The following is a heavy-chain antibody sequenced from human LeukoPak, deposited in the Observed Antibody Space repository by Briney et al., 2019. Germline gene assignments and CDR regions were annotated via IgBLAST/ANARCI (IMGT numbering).Heavy chain of an antibody. CDR1: GYTFTSYY. Sequence: ASVKVSCKASGYTFTSYYMHWVRQAPGQGLEWMGIINPSSGNTDYAQKFQGRVTMTRDTSTSTVYMELSSLRSEDTAVYYCARGPYSSGWYKAKNYYYYMDVWGKGTTVTISS. J-gene: IGHJ6*03. D-gene: IGHD6-19*01. V-gene: IGHV1-46*01. CDR2: INPSSGNT. CDR3: ARGPYSSGWYKAKNYYYYMDV.